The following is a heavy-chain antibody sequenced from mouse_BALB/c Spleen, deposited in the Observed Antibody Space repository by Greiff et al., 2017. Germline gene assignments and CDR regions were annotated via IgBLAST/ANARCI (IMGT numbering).Heavy chain of an antibody. CDR3: ARGMDYYGRGYAMDY. CDR1: GFTFSSYA. D-gene: IGHD1-1*01. V-gene: IGHV5-9-4*01. J-gene: IGHJ4*01. CDR2: ISSGGSYT. Sequence: EVKVVESGGGLVKPGGSLKLSCAASGFTFSSYAMSWVRQSPEKRLEWVAEISSGGSYTYYPDTVTGRFTITRDNAKNTLYLEMSSLRSEDTAMYYCARGMDYYGRGYAMDYWGQGTSVTVSS.